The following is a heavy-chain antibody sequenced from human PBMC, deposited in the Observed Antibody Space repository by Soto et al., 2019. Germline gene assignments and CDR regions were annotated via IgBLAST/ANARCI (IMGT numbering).Heavy chain of an antibody. CDR1: GGSFSGYY. J-gene: IGHJ5*02. V-gene: IGHV4-34*01. CDR3: ARVPQYGSGSYRRINWFDP. Sequence: PSETLSLTCAVYGGSFSGYYWSWIRQPPGKGLEWIGEINHSGSTNYNPSLKSRVTISVDTSKNQFSLKLSSVTAADTAVYYCARVPQYGSGSYRRINWFDPWGQGALVTVS. CDR2: INHSGST. D-gene: IGHD3-10*01.